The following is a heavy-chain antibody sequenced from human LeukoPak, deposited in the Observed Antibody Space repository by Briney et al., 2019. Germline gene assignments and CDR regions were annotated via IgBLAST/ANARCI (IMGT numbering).Heavy chain of an antibody. CDR1: GFTFDDYA. V-gene: IGHV3-9*01. CDR2: ISWNSGSI. CDR3: ARDFTRYSGSSDYFDY. J-gene: IGHJ4*02. Sequence: GGSLRLSCAASGFTFDDYAMHWVRQAPGKGLEWVSGISWNSGSIGYADSVKGRFTISRDNAKNSLYLQMNSLRAEDTAVYYCARDFTRYSGSSDYFDYWGQGTLVTVSS. D-gene: IGHD5-12*01.